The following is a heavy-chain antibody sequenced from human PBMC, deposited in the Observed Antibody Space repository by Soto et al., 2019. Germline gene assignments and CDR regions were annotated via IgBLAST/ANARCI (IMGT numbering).Heavy chain of an antibody. D-gene: IGHD3-22*01. CDR1: GFTFSYA. V-gene: IGHV3-23*01. Sequence: EVQLLESGGGLVQPGGSLRLSCAASGFTFSYAMSWVRQAPGKGLEWVSTVSGSGGSTYYADSVKGRFTISRDNSKNTLYLQMNSLRAEDTAVYYCAKDSDYYDSSLYFDYWGQGTLVTVSS. CDR3: AKDSDYYDSSLYFDY. CDR2: VSGSGGST. J-gene: IGHJ4*02.